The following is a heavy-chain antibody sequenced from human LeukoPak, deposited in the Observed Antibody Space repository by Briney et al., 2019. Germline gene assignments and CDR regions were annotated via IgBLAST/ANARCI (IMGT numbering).Heavy chain of an antibody. CDR3: VRQGLQSGTYPAY. V-gene: IGHV5-51*01. Sequence: GESLKISCKASGYTFYNYWIGWVRQMPGRGLEWMGMLYPDGSATTYHPSFEGRVTISADKSVTTAYLEWNSLKASDTALYYCVRQGLQSGTYPAYWGPGTLVTVSS. CDR1: GYTFYNYW. CDR2: LYPDGSAT. J-gene: IGHJ4*02. D-gene: IGHD1-26*01.